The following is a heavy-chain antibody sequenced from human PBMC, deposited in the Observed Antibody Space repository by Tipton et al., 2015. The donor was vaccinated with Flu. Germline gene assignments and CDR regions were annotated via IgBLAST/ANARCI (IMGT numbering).Heavy chain of an antibody. D-gene: IGHD6-19*01. CDR3: ARIPDITGWPFDY. V-gene: IGHV4-59*01. J-gene: IGHJ4*02. Sequence: TLSLTCTVSRDSINGYFWTWIRQPPGMGLEWIGYIRYSGRTSYSPSLKSRVTISLDTSQSRFSLRLSSVTAADTAIYYCARIPDITGWPFDYWGQGSLVTVSS. CDR1: RDSINGYF. CDR2: IRYSGRT.